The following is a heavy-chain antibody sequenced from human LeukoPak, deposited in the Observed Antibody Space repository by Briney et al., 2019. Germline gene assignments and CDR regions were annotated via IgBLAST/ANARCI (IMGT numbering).Heavy chain of an antibody. CDR1: GGSISSYY. D-gene: IGHD3-22*01. CDR2: IYISGTT. Sequence: SETLSLTCTVSGGSISSYYWSWIRQPPGKGLEWIGRIYISGTTNYNSSLKSRITMSLDTSKNQLSLKLSPVTAADTAVYYCARDEAGSGYIDYWGQGTLVTDSS. V-gene: IGHV4-4*07. CDR3: ARDEAGSGYIDY. J-gene: IGHJ4*01.